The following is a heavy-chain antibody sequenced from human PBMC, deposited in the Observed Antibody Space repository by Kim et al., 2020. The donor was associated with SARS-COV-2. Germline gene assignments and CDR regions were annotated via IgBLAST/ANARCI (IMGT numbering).Heavy chain of an antibody. CDR2: SYI. D-gene: IGHD1-26*01. J-gene: IGHJ4*02. CDR3: ARTAGSGSY. V-gene: IGHV3-21*01. Sequence: SYIHYTDSVKGRFTISRDTAENSLYLQMNSLRAEDTAVYYCARTAGSGSYWGQGTLVTVSS.